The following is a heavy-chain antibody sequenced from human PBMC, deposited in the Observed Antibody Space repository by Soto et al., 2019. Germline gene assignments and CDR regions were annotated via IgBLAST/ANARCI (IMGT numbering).Heavy chain of an antibody. V-gene: IGHV3-30-3*01. D-gene: IGHD2-2*01. CDR3: ARSSTSCYDY. J-gene: IGHJ4*02. Sequence: QVQLVESGGGVVQPGRSLRLSCAASGFTFSSYAMHWVRQAPCKGLEWVAVISYDGSNKYYADSVKGRFTISRDNSKNTLYLQMNSLRAEDTAVYYSARSSTSCYDYWGQGTLVTVSS. CDR2: ISYDGSNK. CDR1: GFTFSSYA.